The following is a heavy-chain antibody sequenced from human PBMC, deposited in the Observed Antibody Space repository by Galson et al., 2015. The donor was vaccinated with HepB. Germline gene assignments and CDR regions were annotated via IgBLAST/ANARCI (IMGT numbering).Heavy chain of an antibody. CDR3: AKKETTVITVWAGSPFDY. J-gene: IGHJ4*02. D-gene: IGHD4-17*01. CDR2: ISGSGYST. V-gene: IGHV3-23*01. Sequence: SLRLSCAASGFTFSSYALSWVRQAPGKGLEWVSAISGSGYSTYYADSVKGRFTISRDNSKNTLYLQMNSLRAEDTAVYYCAKKETTVITVWAGSPFDYWGQGTLVPVSS. CDR1: GFTFSSYA.